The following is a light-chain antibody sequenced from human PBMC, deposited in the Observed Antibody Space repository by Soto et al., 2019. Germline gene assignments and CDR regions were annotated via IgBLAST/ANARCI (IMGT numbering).Light chain of an antibody. CDR2: KAS. J-gene: IGKJ2*01. V-gene: IGKV1-5*03. CDR3: QHYNGDSRT. CDR1: ESIRSW. Sequence: DIQMTQSPSTLSASVGDTVTITCRASESIRSWLAWHQQKPGKAPNLLIYKASSLESGVPSRFSGSGSGTEFTLTLSSLQPADFATYYCQHYNGDSRTFGQGTKLEIK.